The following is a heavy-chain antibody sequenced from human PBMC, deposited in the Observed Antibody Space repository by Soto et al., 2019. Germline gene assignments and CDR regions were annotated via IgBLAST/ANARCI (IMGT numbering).Heavy chain of an antibody. CDR2: TRNQAHSYTT. V-gene: IGHV3-72*01. CDR3: VRVHSGTYSFDY. D-gene: IGHD1-26*01. CDR1: GFTFSDHY. Sequence: GGSLRLSCAASGFTFSDHYIDWVRQAPGKWLEWVGRTRNQAHSYTTEYAASVEGRFTISRDNSKNSVYLQMNSLRTEDTAVYYCVRVHSGTYSFDYWGQGXLVTVYS. J-gene: IGHJ4*02.